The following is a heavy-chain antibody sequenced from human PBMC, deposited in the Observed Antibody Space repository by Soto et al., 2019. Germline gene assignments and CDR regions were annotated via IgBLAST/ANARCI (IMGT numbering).Heavy chain of an antibody. Sequence: EVHLVESGGGLVQTGGSLRLSCAIFESTVSRDWMNWVRQAPGKGLEWVAHINQDGSEKYYVDSVKGRFTISRDNAKKSLYLQMNSLRPADTAMYYCSGRVGDAFWGQGTLVTVSS. D-gene: IGHD1-26*01. CDR3: SGRVGDAF. J-gene: IGHJ4*02. V-gene: IGHV3-7*01. CDR2: INQDGSEK. CDR1: ESTVSRDW.